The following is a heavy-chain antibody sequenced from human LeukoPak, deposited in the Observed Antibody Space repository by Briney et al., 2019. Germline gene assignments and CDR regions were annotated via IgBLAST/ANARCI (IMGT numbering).Heavy chain of an antibody. Sequence: SETLSLTCTVSGGSISSYYWSWIRQPPGKGLGWIGYIYYSGSTNYNPSLKSRVTISVDTSKDQFSLKRGSVTAADTAVYYCARHLGGYSSGWYTGGFDYWGQGTLVTVSS. J-gene: IGHJ4*02. CDR1: GGSISSYY. CDR3: ARHLGGYSSGWYTGGFDY. CDR2: IYYSGST. D-gene: IGHD6-19*01. V-gene: IGHV4-59*08.